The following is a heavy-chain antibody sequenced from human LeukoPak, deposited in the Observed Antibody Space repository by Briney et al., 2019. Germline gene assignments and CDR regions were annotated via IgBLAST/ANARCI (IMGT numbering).Heavy chain of an antibody. CDR1: GGSINSAGYY. V-gene: IGHV4-31*03. J-gene: IGHJ4*02. CDR3: ARVYTGGRGFVDY. CDR2: IYYSGTT. D-gene: IGHD3-16*01. Sequence: SETLSLTCTVSGGSINSAGYYWSWIRQHPGKGLEWFGYIYYSGTTYYNPSLNSRVSISTDTSQNQFSLNLTSVTAADTAVYSCARVYTGGRGFVDYWGQGTLVTVSS.